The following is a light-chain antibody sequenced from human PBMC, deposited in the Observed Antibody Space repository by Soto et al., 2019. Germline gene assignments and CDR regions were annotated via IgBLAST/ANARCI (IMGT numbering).Light chain of an antibody. J-gene: IGLJ1*01. Sequence: QSALTQPPSASGSPGQSVTISCTGTSSDVGAYHYVSWYQQYPGKVPKLMVYEVNKRPSGVPDRFSGSKSGNTASLTVSGIQAEDEADYYCTSYAGGNNVFGTGTKRTVL. V-gene: IGLV2-8*01. CDR1: SSDVGAYHY. CDR2: EVN. CDR3: TSYAGGNNV.